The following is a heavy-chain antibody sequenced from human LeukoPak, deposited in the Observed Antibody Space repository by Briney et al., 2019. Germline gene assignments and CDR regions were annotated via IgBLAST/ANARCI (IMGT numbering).Heavy chain of an antibody. CDR1: AFTFNDYG. J-gene: IGHJ4*02. V-gene: IGHV3-30*18. D-gene: IGHD2-2*02. CDR2: ISYDGAKK. CDR3: AKDGTPRIVIVPAAIDY. Sequence: PGRSLRLSCAAFAFTFNDYGMHWVRQAPGKGLEWVAVISYDGAKKYYADSVKGRFTISRDNSKNTLYLQMNSLRAEDTAVYYCAKDGTPRIVIVPAAIDYWGQGTLVTVSS.